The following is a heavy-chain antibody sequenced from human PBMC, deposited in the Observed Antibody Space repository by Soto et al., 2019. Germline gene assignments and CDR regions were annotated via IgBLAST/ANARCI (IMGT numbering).Heavy chain of an antibody. V-gene: IGHV3-30-3*01. D-gene: IGHD1-1*01. Sequence: QVQLVESGGGVVQPGRSLRLSCAASGFTFSSYAMHWVRQAPGKGLEWVAVISYDGSNKYYADSVKGRFTISRDNSKNTLYLQMNSLRAEDTAVYYCARAERAASYYYYGMDVWGQGTTVTVSS. CDR1: GFTFSSYA. J-gene: IGHJ6*02. CDR3: ARAERAASYYYYGMDV. CDR2: ISYDGSNK.